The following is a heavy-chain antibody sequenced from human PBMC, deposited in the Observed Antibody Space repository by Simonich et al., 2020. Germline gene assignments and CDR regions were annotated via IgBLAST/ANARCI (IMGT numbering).Heavy chain of an antibody. Sequence: EVQLVESGGGLVKPGGSLRLSCAASGFTFSSYSMNWVRQAPGKGLAWVSSSSISSSYIYDADSVKGRFTISRDNAKNSLYLQMNSLRAEDTAVYYCARDAAGDYWGQGTLVTVSS. CDR2: SSISSSYI. J-gene: IGHJ4*02. CDR3: ARDAAGDY. D-gene: IGHD6-13*01. CDR1: GFTFSSYS. V-gene: IGHV3-21*01.